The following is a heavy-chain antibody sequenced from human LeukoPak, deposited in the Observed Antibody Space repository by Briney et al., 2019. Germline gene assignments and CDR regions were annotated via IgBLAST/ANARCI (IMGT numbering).Heavy chain of an antibody. V-gene: IGHV1-2*02. Sequence: ASVKVSCKASGGTFSSYAINWVRQAPGQGLEWMGWINPNSGGTNYAQKFQGRVTMTRDTSISTAYMELSRLRSDDTAVYYCARATGIVGANDYWGQGTLVTVSS. CDR2: INPNSGGT. D-gene: IGHD1-26*01. CDR1: GGTFSSYA. J-gene: IGHJ4*02. CDR3: ARATGIVGANDY.